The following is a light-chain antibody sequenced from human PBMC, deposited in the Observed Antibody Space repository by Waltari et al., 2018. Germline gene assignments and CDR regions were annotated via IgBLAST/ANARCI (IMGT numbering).Light chain of an antibody. Sequence: DIQMTQSPSSLSASVGDSVTVTCRASQSVTRYLHWYQQQPGQAPTLLIYAASTLQSGVPSLFSGSGSGTDFTRTISSLQPEDFATYYCQQSYSIPQTFGQGTKVEVK. CDR3: QQSYSIPQT. CDR2: AAS. CDR1: QSVTRY. V-gene: IGKV1-39*01. J-gene: IGKJ1*01.